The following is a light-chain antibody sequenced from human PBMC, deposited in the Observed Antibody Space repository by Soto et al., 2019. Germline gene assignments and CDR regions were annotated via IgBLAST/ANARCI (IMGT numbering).Light chain of an antibody. V-gene: IGKV3-15*01. J-gene: IGKJ5*01. CDR3: QHYVERSTIT. Sequence: DIVMTQSPATLSVSPGPRLTLSCTASQSVSSRLAWYHQKPGQSPRLIIYGASTRATGIPDRFSGTGSGTDFTLTISRLEPEDFALYYGQHYVERSTITFGQGTRLEIK. CDR2: GAS. CDR1: QSVSSR.